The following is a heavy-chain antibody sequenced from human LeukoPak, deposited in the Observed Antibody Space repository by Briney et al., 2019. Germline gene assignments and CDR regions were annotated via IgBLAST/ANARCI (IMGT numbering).Heavy chain of an antibody. Sequence: SETLSLTCAVYGGSFSGYYWSWIRQPPGKGLEWIGEINHSGSTNYNPSLKSRVTISVDTSKNQFSLKPSSVTAADTAVYYCARGDSSGCHIDYWGQGTLVTVSS. CDR2: INHSGST. V-gene: IGHV4-34*01. CDR1: GGSFSGYY. J-gene: IGHJ4*02. CDR3: ARGDSSGCHIDY. D-gene: IGHD3-22*01.